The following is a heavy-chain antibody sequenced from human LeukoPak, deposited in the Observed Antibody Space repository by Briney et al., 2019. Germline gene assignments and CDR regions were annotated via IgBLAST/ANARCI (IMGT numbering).Heavy chain of an antibody. J-gene: IGHJ4*02. V-gene: IGHV1-18*01. Sequence: ASVKVSCKASGYTFTSYGISWVRQAPGQGLEWMGWISAYNGNTNYAQKLQGRVTMTTDTSTSTAYMELSSLRSEDTAVYYCARENHDYYDSSGYLNYFDYWGQGTLVTVSS. CDR2: ISAYNGNT. D-gene: IGHD3-22*01. CDR1: GYTFTSYG. CDR3: ARENHDYYDSSGYLNYFDY.